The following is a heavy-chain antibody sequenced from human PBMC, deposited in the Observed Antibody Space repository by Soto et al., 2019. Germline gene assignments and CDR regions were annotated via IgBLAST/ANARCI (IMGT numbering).Heavy chain of an antibody. J-gene: IGHJ6*02. CDR3: ARAKVRGVISSYGMDV. Sequence: PSETLSLTCAVSGGSISSSNWWSWVRQPPGKGLEWIGEIYHSGSTNYNPSLKSRVTISVDKSKNQFSLKLSSVTAADTAVYYCARAKVRGVISSYGMDVWGQGTTVTVSS. V-gene: IGHV4-4*02. CDR2: IYHSGST. D-gene: IGHD3-10*01. CDR1: GGSISSSNW.